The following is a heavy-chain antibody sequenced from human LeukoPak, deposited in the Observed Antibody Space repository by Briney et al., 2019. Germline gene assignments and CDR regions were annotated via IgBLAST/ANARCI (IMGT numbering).Heavy chain of an antibody. CDR2: IYSGGST. Sequence: GGSLRLSCAASGFTVSNNYMSWVRQAPGKGLEWVSVIYSGGSTYYADSVKGRFTISRDSSKNTLYLQMNSLRIEDTAVYYRTKDRSYGRSYFDYWGQGTLVTVAS. CDR3: TKDRSYGRSYFDY. D-gene: IGHD5-18*01. V-gene: IGHV3-66*02. CDR1: GFTVSNNY. J-gene: IGHJ4*02.